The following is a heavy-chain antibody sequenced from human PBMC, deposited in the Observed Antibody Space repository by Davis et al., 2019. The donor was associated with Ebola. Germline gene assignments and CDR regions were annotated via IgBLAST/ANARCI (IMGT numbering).Heavy chain of an antibody. J-gene: IGHJ3*02. CDR3: AAWPMIVARDAAFDI. CDR1: GYTFTSYA. V-gene: IGHV1-3*01. CDR2: INAGNGNT. D-gene: IGHD3-22*01. Sequence: ASVKVSCKASGYTFTSYAMHWVRQAPGQRLEWMGWINAGNGNTKYSQKFQERVTITRDMSTSTAYMELSSLRSEDTAVYYCAAWPMIVARDAAFDIWGQGTMVTVSS.